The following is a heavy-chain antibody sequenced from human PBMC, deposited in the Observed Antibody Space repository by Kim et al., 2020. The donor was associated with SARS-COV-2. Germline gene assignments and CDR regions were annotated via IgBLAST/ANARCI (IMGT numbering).Heavy chain of an antibody. Sequence: YAAPVKGRFTISRDDSKNTLYLQMNSLKTEDTAVYYCTGRYSSGYNWFDPRGQGTLVTVSS. D-gene: IGHD6-19*01. CDR3: TGRYSSGYNWFDP. J-gene: IGHJ5*02. V-gene: IGHV3-15*01.